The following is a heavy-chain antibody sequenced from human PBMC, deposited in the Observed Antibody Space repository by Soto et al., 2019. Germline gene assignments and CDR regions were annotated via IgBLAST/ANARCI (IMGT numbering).Heavy chain of an antibody. CDR2: IDPSDSYT. D-gene: IGHD3-10*01. Sequence: PGESLKISCNGSGYSFTSYWISWVRQMPGKGLEWMGRIDPSDSYTNYSPSFQGHVTISADKSISTAYLQWSSLKASDTAMYYCARRRYYGSGSYYKGAYYYYGMDVWGQGTTVTVSS. V-gene: IGHV5-10-1*01. CDR1: GYSFTSYW. J-gene: IGHJ6*02. CDR3: ARRRYYGSGSYYKGAYYYYGMDV.